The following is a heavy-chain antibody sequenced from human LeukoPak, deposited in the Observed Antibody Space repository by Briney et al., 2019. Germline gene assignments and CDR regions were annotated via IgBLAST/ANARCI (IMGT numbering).Heavy chain of an antibody. CDR2: FDPEDGET. CDR3: AIMQDYYDSSGYRNWFDP. J-gene: IGHJ5*02. D-gene: IGHD3-22*01. Sequence: ASVKVSCKVSGYTLTELSMHWVRQAPGKGLEWMGGFDPEDGETIYAQKFQGRVTMTEDTSTDTAYMELSSLRSEDTAVYYCAIMQDYYDSSGYRNWFDPWGQGALVNVSS. CDR1: GYTLTELS. V-gene: IGHV1-24*01.